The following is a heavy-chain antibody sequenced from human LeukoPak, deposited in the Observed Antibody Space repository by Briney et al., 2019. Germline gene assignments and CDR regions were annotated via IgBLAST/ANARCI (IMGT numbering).Heavy chain of an antibody. CDR1: GFTFSSYA. V-gene: IGHV3-30*04. CDR2: ISYDGSNK. D-gene: IGHD6-13*01. CDR3: ARDTGYSSSWYAHFDY. Sequence: GSLRLSCAASGFTFSSYAMHWVRQAPGKGLEWVAVISYDGSNKYYADSVKGRFTISRDNSKNTLYLQMNSLRAEDTAVYYCARDTGYSSSWYAHFDYWGQGTLVTVSS. J-gene: IGHJ4*02.